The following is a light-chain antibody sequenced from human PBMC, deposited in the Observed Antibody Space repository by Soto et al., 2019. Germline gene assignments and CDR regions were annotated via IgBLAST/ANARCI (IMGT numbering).Light chain of an antibody. V-gene: IGKV3-15*01. CDR3: QQYNNWLRRT. Sequence: EIVMTQSPATLSVSPGERATLSCRASQSVSSNLAWYQQKPGQAPRLLIYGAFTRATGIPARFSGSGSGTEFTLTISSLQSEDFAVYYCQQYNNWLRRTFGQGTKVEIK. CDR1: QSVSSN. CDR2: GAF. J-gene: IGKJ1*01.